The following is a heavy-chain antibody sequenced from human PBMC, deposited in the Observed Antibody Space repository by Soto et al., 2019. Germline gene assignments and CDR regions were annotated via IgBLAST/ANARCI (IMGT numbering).Heavy chain of an antibody. D-gene: IGHD3-3*01. Sequence: QLHLVQSGAVVKKPGASVTFSCSASGYPVTAYYMHWVRQAPGRGLEWMGGINPATGAAKYTQTFRGRGTMTRDTSTSTVFMELRGRTSEGTAGFYWARGGGVGVAGSAAFDMWGQGTLVTVSS. CDR1: GYPVTAYY. V-gene: IGHV1-2*02. CDR2: INPATGAA. J-gene: IGHJ3*02. CDR3: ARGGGVGVAGSAAFDM.